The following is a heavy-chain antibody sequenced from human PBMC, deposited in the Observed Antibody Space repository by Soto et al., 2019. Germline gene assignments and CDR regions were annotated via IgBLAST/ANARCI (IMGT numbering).Heavy chain of an antibody. CDR2: IRSKANSYAT. CDR3: TREDCSGGSCYPGNY. D-gene: IGHD2-15*01. CDR1: GFTFSGSA. Sequence: EVQLVESGGGLVQPGGSLKLSCAASGFTFSGSAMHWVRQASGKGLEWVGRIRSKANSYATAYAASVKGRFTISRDDSKNTAYLQMNSLKTEDTAVYYCTREDCSGGSCYPGNYWGQGTLVTVSS. J-gene: IGHJ4*02. V-gene: IGHV3-73*01.